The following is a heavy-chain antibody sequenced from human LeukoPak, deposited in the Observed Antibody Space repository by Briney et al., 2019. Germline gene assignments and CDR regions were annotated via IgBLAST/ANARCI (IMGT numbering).Heavy chain of an antibody. V-gene: IGHV4-39*07. CDR1: GGPISSSNYY. D-gene: IGHD1-26*01. CDR3: ARDHPYSGSYYDAFDI. Sequence: PSETLSLTCTVSGGPISSSNYYWAWIRQPPGKGLEWIGSIYYSGSTYYNPSLKSRVTISVDTSKNQFSLKLSSVTAADTAVYYCARDHPYSGSYYDAFDIWGQGTMVTVSS. J-gene: IGHJ3*02. CDR2: IYYSGST.